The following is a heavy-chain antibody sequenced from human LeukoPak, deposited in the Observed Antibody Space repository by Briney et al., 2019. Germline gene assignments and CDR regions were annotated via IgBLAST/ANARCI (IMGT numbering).Heavy chain of an antibody. Sequence: PSETLSLTCAVYGGSFSGYYWSWIPQPPGKGLEWIGEINHSGSTNYNPSLKSRVTISVDTSKNQFSLKLSSVTAADTAVYYCARGSDFWSRQFDYWGQGTLVTVSS. CDR3: ARGSDFWSRQFDY. J-gene: IGHJ4*02. CDR1: GGSFSGYY. D-gene: IGHD3-3*01. CDR2: INHSGST. V-gene: IGHV4-34*01.